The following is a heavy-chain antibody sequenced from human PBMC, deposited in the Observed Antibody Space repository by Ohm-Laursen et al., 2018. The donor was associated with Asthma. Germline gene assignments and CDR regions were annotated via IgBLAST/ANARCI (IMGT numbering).Heavy chain of an antibody. D-gene: IGHD4-17*01. V-gene: IGHV3-33*01. Sequence: SLRLSCAASGFTFSSYGMHWVRQAPGKGLEWVAVIWYDGSNKYYADSVKGRFTISRDNSKNTLYLQMNSLRAEDTAVYYCARERDYGDCFDYWGQGTLVTVSS. CDR1: GFTFSSYG. CDR3: ARERDYGDCFDY. J-gene: IGHJ4*02. CDR2: IWYDGSNK.